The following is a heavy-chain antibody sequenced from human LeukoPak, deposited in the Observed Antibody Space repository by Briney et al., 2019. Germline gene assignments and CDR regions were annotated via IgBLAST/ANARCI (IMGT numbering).Heavy chain of an antibody. CDR1: GGPFSSYA. V-gene: IGHV1-69*01. D-gene: IGHD4-17*01. CDR3: ARTGSTVYAFDI. J-gene: IGHJ3*02. Sequence: SVKVSCKASGGPFSSYAISWVRQAPGPGLEWMGGIIPIFGTANYAQKFQGRVTITADESTSTAYMELSSLRSEDTAVYYCARTGSTVYAFDIWGQGTMVTVSS. CDR2: IIPIFGTA.